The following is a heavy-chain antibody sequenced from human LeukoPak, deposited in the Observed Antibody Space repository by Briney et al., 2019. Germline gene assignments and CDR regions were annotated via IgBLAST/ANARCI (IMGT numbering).Heavy chain of an antibody. J-gene: IGHJ4*02. CDR2: IYTSGST. CDR1: GGSISSGSYY. Sequence: PSETLSLTCTVSGGSISSGSYYWSWIRQPAGKGLEWIGRIYTSGSTNYNPSLKSRVTISVDTSKNQFSLKLSSVTAADTAVYYCARVQAGPRTFDYWGQGTLVTVSS. D-gene: IGHD6-19*01. V-gene: IGHV4-61*02. CDR3: ARVQAGPRTFDY.